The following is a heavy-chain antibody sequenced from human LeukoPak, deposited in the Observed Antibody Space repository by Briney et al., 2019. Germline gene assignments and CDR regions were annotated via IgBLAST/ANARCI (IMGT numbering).Heavy chain of an antibody. V-gene: IGHV3-9*01. D-gene: IGHD3-22*01. J-gene: IGHJ4*02. CDR2: ISWNSGSI. Sequence: GGSLRLSCAASGFTFDDYAMHWVRQAPGKGLEWVSGISWNSGSIGYADSVKGRFTISRDNAKNSLYLQMNSLRAEDTAVYYCAKDGVVVTPNTTVWGQGTLVTVSS. CDR1: GFTFDDYA. CDR3: AKDGVVVTPNTTV.